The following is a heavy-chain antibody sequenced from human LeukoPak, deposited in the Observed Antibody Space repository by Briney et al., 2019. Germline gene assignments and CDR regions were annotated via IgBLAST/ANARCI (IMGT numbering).Heavy chain of an antibody. CDR2: IIPIFGTA. D-gene: IGHD3-22*01. CDR3: AKYYYDSSGYYYFDY. Sequence: GASVEVSCKASGGTFSSYAISWVRQAPGQGLEWMGGIIPIFGTANYAQKFQGRVTITADESTSTAYMELSSLRSEDTAVYYCAKYYYDSSGYYYFDYWGQGTLVTVSS. CDR1: GGTFSSYA. J-gene: IGHJ4*02. V-gene: IGHV1-69*13.